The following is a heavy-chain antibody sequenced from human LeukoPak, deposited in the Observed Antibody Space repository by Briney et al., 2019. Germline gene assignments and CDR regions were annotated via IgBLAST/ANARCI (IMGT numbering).Heavy chain of an antibody. CDR1: GDSIGSYF. J-gene: IGHJ3*02. CDR2: NSGST. V-gene: IGHV4-59*08. Sequence: SETLSLTCTVSGDSIGSYFWSWLRQPPGRGLEWIGYNSGSTNYNPSLKSRVTILLDRSKNQFSLKLSSVTAADTAIYYCARGRGYGGNYLRSFDIWGQGTMVTVSS. D-gene: IGHD1-26*01. CDR3: ARGRGYGGNYLRSFDI.